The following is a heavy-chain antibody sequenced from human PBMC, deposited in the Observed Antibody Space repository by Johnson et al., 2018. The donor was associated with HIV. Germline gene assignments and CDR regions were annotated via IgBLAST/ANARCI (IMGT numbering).Heavy chain of an antibody. CDR2: ISYDGSNK. CDR3: ATSTASDALDI. J-gene: IGHJ3*02. V-gene: IGHV3-30*04. Sequence: QVQLVESGGGVVQPGRSLRLSCAASGFTFSSYAMHWVRQAPGKGLEWVAVISYDGSNKYQADSVKGRFTISRDNSKNTLYLQMNSLRAEDTAVYYCATSTASDALDIWGQGTMVTVSS. CDR1: GFTFSSYA. D-gene: IGHD1-1*01.